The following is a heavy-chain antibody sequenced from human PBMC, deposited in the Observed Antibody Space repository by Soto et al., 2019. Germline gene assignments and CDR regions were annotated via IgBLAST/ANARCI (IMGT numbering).Heavy chain of an antibody. CDR3: ARVPYYYDSSGYYYYYYGMDV. CDR1: GGSFSGYY. V-gene: IGHV4-34*01. CDR2: INHSGST. Sequence: PSETLSLTCAVYGGSFSGYYWSWIRQPPGKGLEWIGEINHSGSTNYNPSLKSRVTISVETSKNQFSLKLSSVTAADTAVYYCARVPYYYDSSGYYYYYYGMDVWGQGTTV. D-gene: IGHD3-22*01. J-gene: IGHJ6*02.